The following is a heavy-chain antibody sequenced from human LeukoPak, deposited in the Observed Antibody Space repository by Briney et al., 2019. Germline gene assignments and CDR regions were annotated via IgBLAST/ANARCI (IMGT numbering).Heavy chain of an antibody. CDR1: GGSISSYY. CDR2: IYYSGST. J-gene: IGHJ4*02. D-gene: IGHD3-10*01. CDR3: ARDQLLLWFGEFDY. Sequence: SETLSLTCTVSGGSISSYYWSWIRQPAGKGLEWIGRIYYSGSTYYNPSLKSRVTISVDTSKNQFSLKLSSVTAADTAVYYCARDQLLLWFGEFDYWGQGTLVTVSS. V-gene: IGHV4-4*07.